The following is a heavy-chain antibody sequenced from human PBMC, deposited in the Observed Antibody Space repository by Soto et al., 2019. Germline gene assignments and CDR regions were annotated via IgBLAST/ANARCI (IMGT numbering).Heavy chain of an antibody. CDR1: GYRFTSYW. CDR2: IYPGDSDA. D-gene: IGHD4-4*01. V-gene: IGHV5-51*01. Sequence: GESLKISCKGSGYRFTSYWIAWVRQMPGKGLEWMGIIYPGDSDARYSPSFQGQVTISVDKSISTAYLQWSSLKASDTAIYYCARQLGHDYINNWFDPWGQETLVTVSS. J-gene: IGHJ5*02. CDR3: ARQLGHDYINNWFDP.